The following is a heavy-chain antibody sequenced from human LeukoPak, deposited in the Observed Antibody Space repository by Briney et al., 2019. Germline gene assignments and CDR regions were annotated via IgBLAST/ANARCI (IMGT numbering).Heavy chain of an antibody. Sequence: QPGGSLRLSCAASGFTFSSYAMYWVRQAPGKGLEYVSAITSNGRSTYDANSVRGRFIISRDNSKNTLYLQMGSLRAEDMAIYYCARVPTDGLLAYYCDYWGQGTLVTVS. CDR1: GFTFSSYA. V-gene: IGHV3-64*01. CDR2: ITSNGRST. J-gene: IGHJ4*02. CDR3: ARVPTDGLLAYYCDY. D-gene: IGHD5-24*01.